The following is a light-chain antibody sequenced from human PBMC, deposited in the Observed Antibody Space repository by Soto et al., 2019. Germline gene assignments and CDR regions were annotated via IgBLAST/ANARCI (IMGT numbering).Light chain of an antibody. CDR2: EVS. Sequence: QSVLTQPASVSGSPGQSITISCTGTSSDVGGYNYVSWYQQHPGKAPKLMIYEVSNRPSGVSNRFSGSKSGNTASLTISGLQAEDEADYYCSVYTRTSTYVFGTGTKLTVL. V-gene: IGLV2-14*01. J-gene: IGLJ1*01. CDR1: SSDVGGYNY. CDR3: SVYTRTSTYV.